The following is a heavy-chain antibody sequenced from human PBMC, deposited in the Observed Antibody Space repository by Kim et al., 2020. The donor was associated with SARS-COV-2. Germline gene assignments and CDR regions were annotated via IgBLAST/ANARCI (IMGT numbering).Heavy chain of an antibody. CDR3: AKEGGVRGVIYYYYGMDV. Sequence: GGSLRLSCAACGFTFDDYTMHWVRQAPGKGLEWVSLISWDGGSTYYADSVKGRFTISRDNSKNSLYLQMNSLRTEDTALYYCAKEGGVRGVIYYYYGMDVWGQGTTVTVSS. CDR1: GFTFDDYT. J-gene: IGHJ6*02. V-gene: IGHV3-43*01. D-gene: IGHD3-10*01. CDR2: ISWDGGST.